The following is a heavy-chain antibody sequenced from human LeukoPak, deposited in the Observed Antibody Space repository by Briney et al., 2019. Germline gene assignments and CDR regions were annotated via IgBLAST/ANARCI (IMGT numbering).Heavy chain of an antibody. J-gene: IGHJ3*02. D-gene: IGHD2-2*01. CDR1: GFTFSSYE. CDR2: ISSSGSTI. Sequence: GGSLRLSCAASGFTFSSYEMNWVRQAPEKGLEWVSYISSSGSTIYYADSVKGRFTISRDNAKNSLYLLMNSLRAEDTALYYCARVRLVVPAAMLRQDAFDIWGQGTMVTVSS. V-gene: IGHV3-48*03. CDR3: ARVRLVVPAAMLRQDAFDI.